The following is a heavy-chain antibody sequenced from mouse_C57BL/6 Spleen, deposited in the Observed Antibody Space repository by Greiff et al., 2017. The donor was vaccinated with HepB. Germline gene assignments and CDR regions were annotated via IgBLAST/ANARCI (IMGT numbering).Heavy chain of an antibody. CDR1: GYTFTSYW. V-gene: IGHV1-64*01. CDR3: ARTGITAVVATDY. CDR2: IHPTSGST. Sequence: QVQLQQPGAELVKPGASVKLSCKASGYTFTSYWMHWVKQRPGQGLEWIGMIHPTSGSTNYNEKFKSKATLTVDKSSSTAYMQLSSLTSEDSAVYYCARTGITAVVATDYWGQGTTLTVSS. J-gene: IGHJ2*01. D-gene: IGHD1-1*01.